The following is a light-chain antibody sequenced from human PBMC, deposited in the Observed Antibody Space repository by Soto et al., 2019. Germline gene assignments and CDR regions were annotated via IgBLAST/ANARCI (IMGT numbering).Light chain of an antibody. Sequence: QSALTQPPSASGSPGQSVTISCTGTTSDVGAYTYLSWYQQHPGKAPKLMIYEVSKRPSGVPDRFSGSKSGNTASLTVSGLQAEDEVDYYCSSYAGSNNWVFGGGTQLTVL. J-gene: IGLJ2*01. V-gene: IGLV2-8*01. CDR2: EVS. CDR1: TSDVGAYTY. CDR3: SSYAGSNNWV.